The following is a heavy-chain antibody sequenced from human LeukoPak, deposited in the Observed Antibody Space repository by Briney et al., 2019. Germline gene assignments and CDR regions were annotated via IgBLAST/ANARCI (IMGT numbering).Heavy chain of an antibody. V-gene: IGHV3-20*04. CDR3: ARDLSGPSFY. CDR1: GFTFDDYG. Sequence: GGSLRLSCAASGFTFDDYGMSWVRQAPGKGLEWVSGINWNGGSTGYADSVKGRFTISRDNAQNSLYLQLNSLRAEDTAVYYCARDLSGPSFYWGQGTQVTVSS. D-gene: IGHD2-15*01. J-gene: IGHJ4*02. CDR2: INWNGGST.